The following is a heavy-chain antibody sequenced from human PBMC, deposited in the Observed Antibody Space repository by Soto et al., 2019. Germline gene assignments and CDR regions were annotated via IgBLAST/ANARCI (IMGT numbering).Heavy chain of an antibody. CDR1: GYTFTSYD. CDR3: ARGYYDCWSGSSGYFDL. Sequence: QVQLVQSGAEVKKPGASVKVSCKASGYTFTSYDINWLRQATGQGLEWMGWMNPNSGNTGYAQKFQGRVTMTRNTSISTAYMELSSLRSEDTAVYYCARGYYDCWSGSSGYFDLWGRGTLVTVSS. CDR2: MNPNSGNT. V-gene: IGHV1-8*01. D-gene: IGHD3-3*01. J-gene: IGHJ2*01.